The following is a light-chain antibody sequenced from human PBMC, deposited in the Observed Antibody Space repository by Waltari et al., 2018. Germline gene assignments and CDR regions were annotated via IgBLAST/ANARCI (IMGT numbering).Light chain of an antibody. Sequence: DIQMTQSPSTLSASVGDRVTITCRASQSISSWLAWYQQKPGKAPKLLIYDASSLESGVPSRFSGSGSGTEFTLTISSLQPDDFVTYYCQQYNSYSPVTFGGGTKVEIK. CDR3: QQYNSYSPVT. CDR2: DAS. V-gene: IGKV1-5*01. CDR1: QSISSW. J-gene: IGKJ4*01.